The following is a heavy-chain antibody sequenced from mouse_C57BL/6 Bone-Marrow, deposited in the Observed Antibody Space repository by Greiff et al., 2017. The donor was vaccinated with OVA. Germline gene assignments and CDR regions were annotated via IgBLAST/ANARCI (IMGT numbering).Heavy chain of an antibody. J-gene: IGHJ2*01. CDR2: IYPRSGNT. V-gene: IGHV1-81*01. D-gene: IGHD2-1*01. Sequence: VQLQQSGAELARPGASVKLSCKASGYTFTSYGISWVKQSTGQGLEWIGEIYPRSGNTYYNEKFKGKATLTADKSSSTAYMELRSLTSEDSAVYFCAREGGNPYYFDYWGQGTTLTVSS. CDR3: AREGGNPYYFDY. CDR1: GYTFTSYG.